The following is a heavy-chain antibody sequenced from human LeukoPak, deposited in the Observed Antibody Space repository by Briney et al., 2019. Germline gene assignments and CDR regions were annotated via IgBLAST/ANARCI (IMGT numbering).Heavy chain of an antibody. CDR2: ISSSTSSI. J-gene: IGHJ4*02. V-gene: IGHV3-21*01. D-gene: IGHD3-10*01. Sequence: PGGSLRLSCAASGFTFSDYSMNWVRQAPGKGLEWVSSISSSTSSIYYADSVKGRFTISRDNAKTSLYLQMNSLRAEDTAVYYCARDFGRYFFDYWGQGTLVTVSS. CDR3: ARDFGRYFFDY. CDR1: GFTFSDYS.